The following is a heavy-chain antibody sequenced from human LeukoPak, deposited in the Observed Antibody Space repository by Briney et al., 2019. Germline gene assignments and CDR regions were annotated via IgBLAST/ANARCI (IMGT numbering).Heavy chain of an antibody. D-gene: IGHD3-10*01. CDR1: GGTSSSYT. Sequence: SVKVSCKASGGTSSSYTISWVRQAPGQGLEWMGRIIPILGIANYAQKFQGRVTITADKSTSTAYMELSSLRSEDTAVYYCARDVQYGSGSYYNPNRTSWGQGTLVTVSS. CDR3: ARDVQYGSGSYYNPNRTS. CDR2: IIPILGIA. V-gene: IGHV1-69*04. J-gene: IGHJ5*02.